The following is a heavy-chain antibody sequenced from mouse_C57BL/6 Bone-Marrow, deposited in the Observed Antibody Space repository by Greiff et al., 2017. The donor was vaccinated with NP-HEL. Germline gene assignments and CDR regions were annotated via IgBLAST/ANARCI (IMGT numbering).Heavy chain of an antibody. J-gene: IGHJ3*01. Sequence: QVQLQQPGAELVKPGASVKVSCKASGYTFTSYWMHWVKQRPGQGLEWIGRIHPSDSATNYTQKFKGKATLTVDKSSSTAYMQLSSLTSEDSAVYYCSPLYDGYLAWFAYWGQGTLVTVSA. D-gene: IGHD2-3*01. CDR2: IHPSDSAT. V-gene: IGHV1-74*01. CDR1: GYTFTSYW. CDR3: SPLYDGYLAWFAY.